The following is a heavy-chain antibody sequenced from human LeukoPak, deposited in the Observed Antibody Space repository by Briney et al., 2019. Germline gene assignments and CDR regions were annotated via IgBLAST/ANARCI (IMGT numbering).Heavy chain of an antibody. CDR2: ISGSGGST. CDR1: GFTFSSYA. CDR3: AKDRSGITMIVVVKNYFDY. J-gene: IGHJ4*02. D-gene: IGHD3-22*01. Sequence: GGSLRLSCAASGFTFSSYAMSWVRQAPGKGLEWVSAISGSGGSTYYADSVKGRFTISRDNSKNTLYLQMNSLRAEDTAVYYCAKDRSGITMIVVVKNYFDYWGQGTLVTVSS. V-gene: IGHV3-23*01.